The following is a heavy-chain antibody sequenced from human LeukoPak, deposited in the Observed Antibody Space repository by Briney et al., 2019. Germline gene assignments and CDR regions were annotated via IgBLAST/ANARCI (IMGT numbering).Heavy chain of an antibody. Sequence: GASVKVSCKASGYTFTSYGISWVRQAPGQGLEWMGWISAYNGNTNYAQKLQGRVTMTTDTSTSTAYTELRSLRSDDTAVYYCAIVAADLAITPGYFDYWGQGTLVTVSS. CDR1: GYTFTSYG. J-gene: IGHJ4*02. V-gene: IGHV1-18*01. D-gene: IGHD6-13*01. CDR2: ISAYNGNT. CDR3: AIVAADLAITPGYFDY.